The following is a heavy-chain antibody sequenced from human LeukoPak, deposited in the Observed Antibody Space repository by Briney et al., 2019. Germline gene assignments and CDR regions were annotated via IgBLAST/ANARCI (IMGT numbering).Heavy chain of an antibody. CDR3: ARPAYDFWSGYPHYFDY. Sequence: PSETLSLTCAVSGYSISSGYYWGWIRQPPGKGLEWIGSIYHSGSTYYNPSLKSRVTISVDTSKNQFSLELSSVTAADTAVYYCARPAYDFWSGYPHYFDYWGQGTLVTVSS. J-gene: IGHJ4*02. CDR1: GYSISSGYY. D-gene: IGHD3-3*01. V-gene: IGHV4-38-2*01. CDR2: IYHSGST.